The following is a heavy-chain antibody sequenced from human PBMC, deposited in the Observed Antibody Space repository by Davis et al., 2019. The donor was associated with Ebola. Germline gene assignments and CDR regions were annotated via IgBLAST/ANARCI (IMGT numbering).Heavy chain of an antibody. CDR3: ARGVLIAVAGTWYALDI. D-gene: IGHD6-19*01. Sequence: GESLKISCAASGFTFSISAMNWVRQTPGKGLEWVSGISGSGGTTYYADSVKGRLTISRDNSKSTLYLQMNSLRAEDTAVYYWARGVLIAVAGTWYALDIWGQGTMVTVSS. CDR1: GFTFSISA. V-gene: IGHV3-23*01. CDR2: ISGSGGTT. J-gene: IGHJ3*02.